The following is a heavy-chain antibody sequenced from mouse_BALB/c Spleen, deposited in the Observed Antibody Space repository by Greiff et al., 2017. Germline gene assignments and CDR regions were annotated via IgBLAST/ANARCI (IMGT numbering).Heavy chain of an antibody. J-gene: IGHJ4*01. CDR3: AGLTTATYAMDY. CDR2: INPSTGYT. CDR1: GYTFTSYW. Sequence: QVHVKQSGAELAKPGASVKMSCKASGYTFTSYWMHWVKQRPGQGLEWIGYINPSTGYTEYNQKFKDKATLTADKSSSTAYMQLSSLTSEDSAVYYCAGLTTATYAMDYWGQGTSVTVSS. D-gene: IGHD1-2*01. V-gene: IGHV1-7*01.